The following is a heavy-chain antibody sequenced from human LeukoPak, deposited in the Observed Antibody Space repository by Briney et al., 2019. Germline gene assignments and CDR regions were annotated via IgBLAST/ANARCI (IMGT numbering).Heavy chain of an antibody. V-gene: IGHV1-58*02. CDR2: IVVGSGNT. CDR3: AVRGGYYDSSGYYYDFDY. CDR1: GFTFTSSA. Sequence: TSVKVSCKASGFTFTSSAMQWVRQARGQRLEWIGWIVVGSGNTNYAQKFQERVTITRDMSTSTAYMELSSLRSEDTAVYYCAVRGGYYDSSGYYYDFDYWGQGTLVTVSS. J-gene: IGHJ4*02. D-gene: IGHD3-22*01.